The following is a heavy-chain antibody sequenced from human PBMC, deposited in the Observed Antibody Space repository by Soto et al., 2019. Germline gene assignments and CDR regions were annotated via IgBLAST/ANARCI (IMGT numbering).Heavy chain of an antibody. CDR1: GFTFSSYS. CDR2: ISSSSSYI. Sequence: EVQLVESGGGLVKPGGSLRLSCAASGFTFSSYSMNWVRQAPGKGLEWVSSISSSSSYIYYADSVKGRFTISRDNAKNSLYLQMNSLRAEDTAVYYCARDGWVGVTEYFDLWGRGTLVTVSS. J-gene: IGHJ2*01. D-gene: IGHD1-26*01. V-gene: IGHV3-21*01. CDR3: ARDGWVGVTEYFDL.